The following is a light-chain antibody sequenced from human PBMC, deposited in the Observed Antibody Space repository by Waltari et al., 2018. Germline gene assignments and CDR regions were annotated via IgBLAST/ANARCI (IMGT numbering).Light chain of an antibody. CDR3: QQRSNWPPFT. CDR1: QSVGSY. V-gene: IGKV3-11*01. J-gene: IGKJ3*01. CDR2: DAS. Sequence: EIVLTQSPATLSLSPGEGATLPCRASQSVGSYLAWYQQKPGQAPRLLIYDASNRATGIPVRFSGSGSGTDFTLTISSLEPEDFAVYYCQQRSNWPPFTFGPGTKVDMK.